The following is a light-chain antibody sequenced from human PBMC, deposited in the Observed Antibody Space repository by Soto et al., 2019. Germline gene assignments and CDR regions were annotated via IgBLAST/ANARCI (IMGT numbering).Light chain of an antibody. J-gene: IGKJ1*01. V-gene: IGKV1-5*03. Sequence: DIQMTQSPYTLSASVGDRVTITCRASQSINGWLAWYQQKPGKAPSVLIYKASSLESGVPSRFSGSGSGTEFTLTINSLQPDDSASYYCQQYNSYSPTIGQGTKVEIK. CDR2: KAS. CDR3: QQYNSYSPT. CDR1: QSINGW.